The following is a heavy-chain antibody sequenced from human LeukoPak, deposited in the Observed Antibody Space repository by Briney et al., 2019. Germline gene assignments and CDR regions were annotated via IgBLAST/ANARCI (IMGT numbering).Heavy chain of an antibody. CDR2: IWYDGSNK. CDR3: ARDGYNYFDY. Sequence: GGSLRLSCAASGFTFSSYGMHWVRQAPGKGLEWVAVIWYDGSNKYYTDSVMGRFTVSRDNSKNTLYLQMNSLRAEDTALYYCARDGYNYFDYWGQGTLVTVSS. CDR1: GFTFSSYG. J-gene: IGHJ4*02. D-gene: IGHD5-24*01. V-gene: IGHV3-33*01.